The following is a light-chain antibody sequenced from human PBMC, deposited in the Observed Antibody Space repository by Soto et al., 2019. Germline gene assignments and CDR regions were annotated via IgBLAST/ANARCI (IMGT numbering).Light chain of an antibody. CDR1: SSDVGGYNY. J-gene: IGLJ1*01. Sequence: THPGSRSESPGQPITISCTGISSDVGGYNYVSAYQLHPGKAPNLIIYEVSHRPSPASNPFSGYKSGNTPSLTISGLQAEDEAEYYCSSYTSTSTPWAFGAGTRSPS. CDR3: SSYTSTSTPWA. V-gene: IGLV2-14*01. CDR2: EVS.